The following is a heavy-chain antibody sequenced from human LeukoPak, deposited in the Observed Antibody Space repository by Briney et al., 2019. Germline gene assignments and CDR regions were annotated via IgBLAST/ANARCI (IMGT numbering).Heavy chain of an antibody. J-gene: IGHJ6*03. CDR3: ARGRVSSSTWYSNYYYYFYMDV. D-gene: IGHD4-11*01. V-gene: IGHV4-59*13. Sequence: SETLSLTCSVSDDSITMYYWTWIRQPPGKVLEWMGYFDHTGSTNFNPSLNGRVSISIDTSKNLFSLSGRSVTAADTAVYFCARGRVSSSTWYSNYYYYFYMDVWGKGTTVTVSS. CDR1: DDSITMYY. CDR2: FDHTGST.